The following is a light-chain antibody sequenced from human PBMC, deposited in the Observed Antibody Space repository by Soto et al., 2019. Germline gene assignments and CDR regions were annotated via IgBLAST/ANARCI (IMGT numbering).Light chain of an antibody. V-gene: IGLV2-23*02. CDR1: SSDVGSYNL. CDR2: EVS. CDR3: CSYAGSYTFVV. J-gene: IGLJ2*01. Sequence: SALTQPASVSGSPGQSITISCTGSSSDVGSYNLVSWYQQPPGKAPKLMIYEVSQRPSGVSNRFSGSKSGNTASLTISGLQAEDEADYFCCSYAGSYTFVVFGGGTKLTVL.